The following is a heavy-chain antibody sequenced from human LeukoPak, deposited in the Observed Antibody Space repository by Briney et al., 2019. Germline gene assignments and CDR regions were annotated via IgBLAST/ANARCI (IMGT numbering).Heavy chain of an antibody. V-gene: IGHV3-33*01. CDR3: ARDPALYSSSWYENWFDP. J-gene: IGHJ5*02. CDR2: IWYDGSNK. CDR1: GFTFSSYG. Sequence: GGSLRLPCAASGFTFSSYGMHWVRQAPGKGLEWVAVIWYDGSNKYYADSVKGRFTISRDNSKNTLYLQMNSLRAEDTAVYYCARDPALYSSSWYENWFDPWGQGTLVTVSS. D-gene: IGHD6-13*01.